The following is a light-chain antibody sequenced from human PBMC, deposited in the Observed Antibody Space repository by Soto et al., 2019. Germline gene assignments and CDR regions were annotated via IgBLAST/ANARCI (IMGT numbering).Light chain of an antibody. J-gene: IGKJ4*01. CDR2: AAS. CDR1: QSISTD. V-gene: IGKV1-39*01. Sequence: DIQMTQSPSSLSASVGDRVTISCRASQSISTDLNWYQQKPGEAPKFLIYAASSLQSGVPSRFSGSGSGTDFTLTISTLQPEDFATYYCQQSYGSPFTFGAGTKVEIK. CDR3: QQSYGSPFT.